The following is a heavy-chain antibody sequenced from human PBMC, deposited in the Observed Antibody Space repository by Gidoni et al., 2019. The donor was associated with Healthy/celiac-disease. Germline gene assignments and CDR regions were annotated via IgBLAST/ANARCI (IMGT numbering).Heavy chain of an antibody. V-gene: IGHV1-46*01. CDR1: GYTFTSYY. D-gene: IGHD1-26*01. J-gene: IGHJ3*02. CDR2: INPSGGST. CDR3: AREIQSGATNRHGDFDI. Sequence: QVQLVQSGAEVKKPGASVKVSCKASGYTFTSYYMHWVRQAPGQGLEWMGIINPSGGSTSYAQKFQGRVTMTRDTSTSTVYMELSSLRSEDTAVYYCAREIQSGATNRHGDFDIWGQGTMVTVSS.